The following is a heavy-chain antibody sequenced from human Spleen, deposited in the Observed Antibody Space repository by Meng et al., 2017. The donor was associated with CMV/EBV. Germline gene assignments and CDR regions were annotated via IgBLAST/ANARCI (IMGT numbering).Heavy chain of an antibody. CDR3: ARGLHSSSWYWFDP. CDR2: IGTAGDT. D-gene: IGHD6-13*01. V-gene: IGHV3-13*01. CDR1: GFTFSSYD. Sequence: GGSLRLSCAASGFTFSSYDMHWVRQATGKGLEWVSAIGTAGDTYYPGSVKGRFTISRENAKNSLYLQMNSLRAADTAVYYCARGLHSSSWYWFDPWGQGTLVTVSS. J-gene: IGHJ5*02.